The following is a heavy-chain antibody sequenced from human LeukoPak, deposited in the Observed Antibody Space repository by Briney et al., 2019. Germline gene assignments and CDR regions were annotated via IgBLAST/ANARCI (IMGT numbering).Heavy chain of an antibody. V-gene: IGHV4-39*07. Sequence: PSETLSLTCTVSGGSISSSSYYWGWIRQPPGKGLESIGTIYYSGSTYYNPSLKSRVTISVDTSKNQFSLKLSSVTAADTAVYYCARDQAYGYGDYVSSGAFDIRGQGTMVTVSS. CDR3: ARDQAYGYGDYVSSGAFDI. J-gene: IGHJ3*02. D-gene: IGHD4-17*01. CDR2: IYYSGST. CDR1: GGSISSSSYY.